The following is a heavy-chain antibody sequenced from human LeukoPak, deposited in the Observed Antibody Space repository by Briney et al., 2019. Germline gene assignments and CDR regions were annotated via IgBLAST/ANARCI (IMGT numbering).Heavy chain of an antibody. V-gene: IGHV4-4*07. J-gene: IGHJ5*02. CDR3: ATSGGPLNWFDP. CDR1: GGSISGYF. Sequence: SETLSLTCTVSGGSISGYFWTWIRQPAGKGLEWIGRIYTSGSTNYNPSLKSRVTMSVDTSKNQFSLKLSSVTAADTAVYYCATSGGPLNWFDPWGQGTLVTVSS. CDR2: IYTSGST.